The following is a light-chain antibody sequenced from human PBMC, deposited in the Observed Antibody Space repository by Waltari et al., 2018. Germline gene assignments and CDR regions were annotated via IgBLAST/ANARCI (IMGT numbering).Light chain of an antibody. Sequence: QSALTQPASLSGSPRQPITIPCTGTNSDIGGYNHVPWYQHHSGKAPKLMIFGVSDRPSGVSNRFSGSKSGNTASLTISELQADDEADYYCSSFTSSATWVFGGGTKLTVL. CDR1: NSDIGGYNH. CDR3: SSFTSSATWV. J-gene: IGLJ3*02. CDR2: GVS. V-gene: IGLV2-14*03.